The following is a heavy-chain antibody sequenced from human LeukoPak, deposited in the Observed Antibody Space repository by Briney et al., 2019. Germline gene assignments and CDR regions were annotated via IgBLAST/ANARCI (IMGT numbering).Heavy chain of an antibody. CDR2: IYSDGTS. V-gene: IGHV3-53*05. CDR3: ATSSLDY. D-gene: IGHD6-6*01. Sequence: GGSLRLSCAASGFTVSNSFMSWIRQAPGKGLEWVSVIYSDGTSYYADSVKARFSISRDNSKNSLYLQMNSLRAEDTAVYYCATSSLDYWGQGTLVTVSS. J-gene: IGHJ4*02. CDR1: GFTVSNSF.